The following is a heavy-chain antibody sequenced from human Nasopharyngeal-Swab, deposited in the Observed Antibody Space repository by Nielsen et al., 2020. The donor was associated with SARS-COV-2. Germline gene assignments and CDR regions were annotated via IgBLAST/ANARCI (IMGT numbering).Heavy chain of an antibody. J-gene: IGHJ4*02. CDR2: MNPNSGNT. Sequence: ASVKVSCKASGYTFTSYDINWVRQATGQGLEWMGWMNPNSGNTGYAQKFQDRVTMTRNTSISTAYMELSSLRSEDTAVYYCATRGRGYSSGWYYRGSEYYFDYWGQGTLVTVSS. CDR3: ATRGRGYSSGWYYRGSEYYFDY. V-gene: IGHV1-8*01. D-gene: IGHD6-19*01. CDR1: GYTFTSYD.